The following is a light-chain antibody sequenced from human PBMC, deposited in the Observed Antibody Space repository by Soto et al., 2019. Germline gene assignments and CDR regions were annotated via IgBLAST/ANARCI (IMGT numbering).Light chain of an antibody. CDR1: QSVSSN. CDR3: QQYNTWPT. CDR2: GAS. J-gene: IGKJ3*01. V-gene: IGKV3-15*01. Sequence: EIVMTQSPATLSVSPGERATLSCRASQSVSSNLAWYQQQPGQAPSLLIYGASTRATGIPARFSGSGSGTEFTLTISSLQSEDFAVYYCQQYNTWPTFGPGTKVDIK.